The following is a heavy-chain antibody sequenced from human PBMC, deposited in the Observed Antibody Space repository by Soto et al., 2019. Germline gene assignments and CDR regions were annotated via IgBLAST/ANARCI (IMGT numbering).Heavy chain of an antibody. V-gene: IGHV4-59*01. CDR1: GGSISSYY. J-gene: IGHJ5*02. D-gene: IGHD3-16*01. CDR2: IYYSGST. Sequence: TLSLTCTVSGGSISSYYWSWIRQPPGKGLEWIGYIYYSGSTNYNPSLKSRVTISVDTSKNQFSLKLSSVTAADTAVYYCARDIMGTNWFDPWGQGTLVTVSS. CDR3: ARDIMGTNWFDP.